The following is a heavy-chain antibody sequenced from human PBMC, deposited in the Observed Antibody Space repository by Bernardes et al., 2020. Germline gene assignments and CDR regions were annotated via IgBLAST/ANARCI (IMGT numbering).Heavy chain of an antibody. D-gene: IGHD2-2*01. J-gene: IGHJ4*02. V-gene: IGHV3-9*01. Sequence: GGSLRLSCAASGFIFDDYAMHWVRQPPGEGLEWVSSINWNGDTLVYADSVKGRFTISRDNAKNSLYLQMNSLRAEDTAFYYCVKDRHPSSTSTGFDYWGQGTLVTVSS. CDR2: INWNGDTL. CDR3: VKDRHPSSTSTGFDY. CDR1: GFIFDDYA.